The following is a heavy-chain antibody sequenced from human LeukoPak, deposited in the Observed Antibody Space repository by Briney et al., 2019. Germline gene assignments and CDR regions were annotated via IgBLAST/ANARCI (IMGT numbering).Heavy chain of an antibody. V-gene: IGHV4-34*01. J-gene: IGHJ4*02. Sequence: SETLSLTCAAYGGSFSGYYWSWIRQPPGKGLEWIGEINHSGSTNYNPSLKSRVTISVDTSKNQFSLKLSSVTAADTAVYYCARRGRGDYGGNRPFDYWGQGTLVTVSS. CDR3: ARRGRGDYGGNRPFDY. D-gene: IGHD4-23*01. CDR2: INHSGST. CDR1: GGSFSGYY.